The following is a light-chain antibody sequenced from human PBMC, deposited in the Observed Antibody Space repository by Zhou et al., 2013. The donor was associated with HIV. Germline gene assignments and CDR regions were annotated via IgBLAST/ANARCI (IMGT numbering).Light chain of an antibody. V-gene: IGKV3-20*01. CDR1: QTISSAY. CDR3: QQYGSSPPLT. CDR2: GAS. Sequence: EIVLTQSPGTLSLSPGERATLSCRASQTISSAYLAWYQQKPGQAPRLLIYGASTRATGIPDRFSGGGSGTDFTLIISRLEPEDFAVYYCQQYGSSPPLTFGGGTKVEIK. J-gene: IGKJ4*01.